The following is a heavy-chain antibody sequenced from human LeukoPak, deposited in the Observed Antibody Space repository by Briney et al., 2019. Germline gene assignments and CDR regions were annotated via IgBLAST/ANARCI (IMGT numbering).Heavy chain of an antibody. CDR3: ANLFTSRHWFDP. CDR1: GGTFSSYA. J-gene: IGHJ5*02. V-gene: IGHV1-69*05. CDR2: IIPIFGTA. Sequence: SVKVSCKASGGTFSSYAMSWVRQAPGQGLEWMGGIIPIFGTANYAQKFQGRVTITTDESTSTAYMELSSLRSEDTAVYYCANLFTSRHWFDPWGQGTLVTVSS. D-gene: IGHD2-2*01.